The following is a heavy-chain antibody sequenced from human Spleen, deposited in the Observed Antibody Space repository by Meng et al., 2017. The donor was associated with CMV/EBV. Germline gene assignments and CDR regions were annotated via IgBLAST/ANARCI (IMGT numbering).Heavy chain of an antibody. Sequence: SETLSLTCVVSGVSISGTSYYWGWIRQSPGEGLEWIGSIHYGGSAYYNPSLRSRVSVSVDPSKNQFSLKLSSVTAADMAVYYCARDNRIIMGVVLTNYFDYWGQGTLVTVSS. CDR3: ARDNRIIMGVVLTNYFDY. V-gene: IGHV4-39*07. CDR1: GVSISGTSYY. J-gene: IGHJ4*02. CDR2: IHYGGSA. D-gene: IGHD3-22*01.